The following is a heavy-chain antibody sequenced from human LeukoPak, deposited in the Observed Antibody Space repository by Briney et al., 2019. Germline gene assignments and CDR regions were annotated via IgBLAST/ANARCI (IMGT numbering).Heavy chain of an antibody. D-gene: IGHD4-17*01. Sequence: PGGSLRLSCAASGFTFSSYAMSWVRQAPGKGLEWVSAISGSGGSTYYADSVKGRLTISRDNSKNTLYLQMNSLRAEDTAVYYCAKALGYDDYGDYGPTFDYWGQGTLVTVSS. CDR3: AKALGYDDYGDYGPTFDY. J-gene: IGHJ4*02. V-gene: IGHV3-23*01. CDR2: ISGSGGST. CDR1: GFTFSSYA.